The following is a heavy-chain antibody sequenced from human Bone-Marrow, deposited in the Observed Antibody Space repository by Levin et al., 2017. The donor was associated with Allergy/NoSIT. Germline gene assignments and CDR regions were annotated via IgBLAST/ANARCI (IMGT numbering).Heavy chain of an antibody. Sequence: GGSLRLSCAVSGFTFSSFWINWVRQAPGKGLEWVASINQDGVEAYYVESVEGRFTISRDNAKNSLYLQMNSLTADDTAVYYCARVYGFYYYYLDVWGKGTTVIVSS. D-gene: IGHD2-8*01. CDR2: INQDGVEA. CDR1: GFTFSSFW. J-gene: IGHJ6*03. CDR3: ARVYGFYYYYLDV. V-gene: IGHV3-7*04.